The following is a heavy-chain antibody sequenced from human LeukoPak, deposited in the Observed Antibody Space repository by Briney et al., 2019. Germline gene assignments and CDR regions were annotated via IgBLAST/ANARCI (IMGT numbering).Heavy chain of an antibody. CDR1: GFTFSRYW. D-gene: IGHD1-26*01. V-gene: IGHV3-74*01. Sequence: GGSLRLSCAASGFTFSRYWMHWVRQAPGKGLVWVSRVKSDGSSTNHADSVKGRFTVSRDNAKNTLILQMNSLRAEDTAVYYCARGGSPPEALGGTFDVWSHGTLVTVSS. CDR3: ARGGSPPEALGGTFDV. J-gene: IGHJ3*01. CDR2: VKSDGSST.